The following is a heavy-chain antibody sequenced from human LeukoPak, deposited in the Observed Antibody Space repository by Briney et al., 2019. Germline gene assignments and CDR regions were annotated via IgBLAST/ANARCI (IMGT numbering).Heavy chain of an antibody. CDR3: ARVGIAVADPEEVDY. CDR1: GFTFSSYS. Sequence: GGSPRLSCAASGFTFSSYSMNWVRQAPGKGLEWVSSISSSSSYIYYADSVKGRFTTSRDNAKNSLYLQMNSLRAEDTAVYYCARVGIAVADPEEVDYWGQGTLVTVSS. CDR2: ISSSSSYI. J-gene: IGHJ4*02. V-gene: IGHV3-21*01. D-gene: IGHD6-19*01.